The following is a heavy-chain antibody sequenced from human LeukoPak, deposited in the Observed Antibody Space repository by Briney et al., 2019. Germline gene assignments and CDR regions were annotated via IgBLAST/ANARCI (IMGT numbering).Heavy chain of an antibody. D-gene: IGHD2-8*01. Sequence: KSSQTLSLTCTVSGASIGRSNYYWGWIRQPPWKGLEWIGSIYFSGSTYHNPSLKSGFTMSVDTSKNQLSLKLSSVTAADTAVYYCARLPNWAFDYWGQGRLVTVSS. CDR3: ARLPNWAFDY. J-gene: IGHJ4*02. CDR1: GASIGRSNYY. V-gene: IGHV4-39*01. CDR2: IYFSGST.